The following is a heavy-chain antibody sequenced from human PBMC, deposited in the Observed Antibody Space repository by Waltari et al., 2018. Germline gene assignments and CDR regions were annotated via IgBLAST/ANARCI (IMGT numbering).Heavy chain of an antibody. J-gene: IGHJ5*02. CDR1: GGTFSSYA. CDR3: AREAYYDILTGYPPNWFDP. V-gene: IGHV1-69*01. Sequence: QVQLVQSGAEVKKPGYSVKVSCKASGGTFSSYAISWVRHAPGQGLEWMGGIIPIFGTANYAQKFQGRVTITADESTSTAYMELSSLRSEDTAVYYCAREAYYDILTGYPPNWFDPWGQGTLVTVSS. D-gene: IGHD3-9*01. CDR2: IIPIFGTA.